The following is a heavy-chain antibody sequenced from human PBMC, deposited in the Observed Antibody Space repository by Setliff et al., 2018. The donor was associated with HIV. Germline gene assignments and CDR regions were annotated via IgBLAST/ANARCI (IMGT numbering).Heavy chain of an antibody. J-gene: IGHJ4*02. CDR1: GGSISTYY. CDR3: ARLDCSSSSGFVDY. CDR2: IHTSDTT. V-gene: IGHV4-4*07. Sequence: PSETLSLTCTVSGGSISTYYWTWIRQPAGRGLEWIGRIHTSDTTRYNPSLKSRVTISVDTSKNQFSLKLSSVTAADTAVYYCARLDCSSSSGFVDYWGQGTLVTVSS. D-gene: IGHD2-2*01.